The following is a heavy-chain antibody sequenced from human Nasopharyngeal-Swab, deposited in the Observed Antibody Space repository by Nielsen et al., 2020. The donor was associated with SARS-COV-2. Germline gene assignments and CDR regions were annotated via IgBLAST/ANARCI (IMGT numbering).Heavy chain of an antibody. CDR2: MRDDGSEN. Sequence: GGSLRLSCAASQFTFSNYWRTWVRQAPGKGLQWVANMRDDGSENNYEASVKGRFTISRDNAKNSLYLQMSSLRADDTAVYFCSSAVRGYCYFDYWGQGTLVTVSS. J-gene: IGHJ4*02. V-gene: IGHV3-7*03. CDR3: SSAVRGYCYFDY. D-gene: IGHD2-21*02. CDR1: QFTFSNYW.